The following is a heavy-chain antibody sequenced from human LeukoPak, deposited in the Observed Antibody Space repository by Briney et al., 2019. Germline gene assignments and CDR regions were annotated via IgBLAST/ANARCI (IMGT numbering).Heavy chain of an antibody. Sequence: PSETLSLTCAVYGGSFSGYYWSWIRQPPGKGLEWIGEINHSGSTNYNPSLKSRVTISVDTSKNQFSLKLSSVTAADTAVYYCARDLWGDYVYYGMDVWGQGTTVTVSS. J-gene: IGHJ6*02. CDR2: INHSGST. V-gene: IGHV4-34*01. CDR3: ARDLWGDYVYYGMDV. CDR1: GGSFSGYY. D-gene: IGHD2-21*01.